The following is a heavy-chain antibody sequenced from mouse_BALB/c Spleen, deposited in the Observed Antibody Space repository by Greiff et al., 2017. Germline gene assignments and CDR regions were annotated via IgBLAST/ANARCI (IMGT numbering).Heavy chain of an antibody. CDR3: TREEYGVDY. V-gene: IGHV1-69*02. J-gene: IGHJ2*01. CDR1: GYTFTSYW. D-gene: IGHD5-1*01. Sequence: QVQLKQSGAELVRPGASVKLSCKASGYTFTSYWINWVKQRPGQGLEWIGNIYPSDSYTNYNQKFKDKATLTVDKSSSTAYMQLSSPTSEDSAVYYCTREEYGVDYWGQGTTLTVSS. CDR2: IYPSDSYT.